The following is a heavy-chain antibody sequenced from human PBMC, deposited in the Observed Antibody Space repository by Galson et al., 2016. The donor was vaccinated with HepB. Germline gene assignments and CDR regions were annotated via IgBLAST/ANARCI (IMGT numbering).Heavy chain of an antibody. J-gene: IGHJ5*02. Sequence: ETLSLTCTVSGGSVRTDYWSWIRQPAGKGLEWIGRIYTSGATKYSPSLQSRVTMSLDTSKNQFSLKLTSVTAADTAGYYCARDSRHWFDPWGQGTLVTVSS. V-gene: IGHV4-4*07. CDR3: ARDSRHWFDP. CDR1: GGSVRTDY. CDR2: IYTSGAT.